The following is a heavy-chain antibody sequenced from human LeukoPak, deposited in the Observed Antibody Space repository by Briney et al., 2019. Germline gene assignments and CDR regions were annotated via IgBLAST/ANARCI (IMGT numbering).Heavy chain of an antibody. D-gene: IGHD2-2*01. CDR2: INPNSGGT. CDR3: AARGYIVVVPATKGGGPVNSYYFMDV. V-gene: IGHV1-2*02. CDR1: GYTFTGYY. Sequence: GASVKVSCKASGYTFTGYYMHWVRQAPGQGLEWMGWINPNSGGTNYAQKFQCRVTMTRDTSISTAYMELSRLRSDDTAVYYCAARGYIVVVPATKGGGPVNSYYFMDVWGKGTTVTISS. J-gene: IGHJ6*04.